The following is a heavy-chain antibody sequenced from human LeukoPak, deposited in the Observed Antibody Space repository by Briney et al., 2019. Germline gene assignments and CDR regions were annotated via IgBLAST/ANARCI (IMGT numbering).Heavy chain of an antibody. CDR2: INHSGST. Sequence: SETLSLTCTVSGGSISSSSYYWGWIRQPPGKGLEWIGEINHSGSTNYNPSLKSRVTISVDTSKNQFSLKLSSVTAADTAVYYCARGYPVTMIVVVITTSGYFDYWGQGTLVTVSS. CDR3: ARGYPVTMIVVVITTSGYFDY. D-gene: IGHD3-22*01. J-gene: IGHJ4*02. CDR1: GGSISSSSYY. V-gene: IGHV4-39*07.